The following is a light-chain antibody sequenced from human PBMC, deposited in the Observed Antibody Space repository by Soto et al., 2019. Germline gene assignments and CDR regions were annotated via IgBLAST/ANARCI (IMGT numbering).Light chain of an antibody. CDR1: QSISSW. V-gene: IGKV1-5*01. Sequence: GDRVTITCRASQSISSWLAWYQQKPGKAPKFLIYDASNLESGVPSRFSGSGSGTEFTLTISSLQPDDFATYYCQQYSSYWTFGQGTKVYIK. CDR2: DAS. CDR3: QQYSSYWT. J-gene: IGKJ1*01.